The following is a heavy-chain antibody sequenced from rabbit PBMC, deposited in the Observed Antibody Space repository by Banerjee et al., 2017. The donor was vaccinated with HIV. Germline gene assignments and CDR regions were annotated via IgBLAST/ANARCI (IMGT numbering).Heavy chain of an antibody. V-gene: IGHV1S7*01. J-gene: IGHJ4*01. CDR2: IYADGSGYT. CDR3: ARYSYDDYGDLVGNL. Sequence: QLKETGGGLVQPGGSLTLSCKASGFDFSRYFLSWVRQAPGKGLEWIACIYADGSGYTYSASWVNGRFTISSHNAQNTLYLQLNSLTAADTATYFCARYSYDDYGDLVGNLWGPGTLVTVS. CDR1: GFDFSRYF. D-gene: IGHD2-1*01.